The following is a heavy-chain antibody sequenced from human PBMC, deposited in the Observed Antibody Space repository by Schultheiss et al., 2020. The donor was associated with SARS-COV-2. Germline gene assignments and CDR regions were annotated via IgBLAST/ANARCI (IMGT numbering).Heavy chain of an antibody. CDR1: GFTFSDYA. D-gene: IGHD2-15*01. V-gene: IGHV4-34*01. J-gene: IGHJ4*02. CDR3: ARRGSGGMTFDH. CDR2: INHSGST. Sequence: GSLRLSCVGSGFTFSDYAMHWVRQAPGKGLEWIGEINHSGSTNYNPSLKSRVTISVDTSKNQFSLKMTSVAEADTAVYYCARRGSGGMTFDHWGQGTRVTVSS.